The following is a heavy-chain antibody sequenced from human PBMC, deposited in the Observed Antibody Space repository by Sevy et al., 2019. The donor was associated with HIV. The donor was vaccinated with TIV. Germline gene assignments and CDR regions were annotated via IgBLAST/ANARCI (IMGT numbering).Heavy chain of an antibody. Sequence: GGSLRLSCAASGFNFRIYAMHWVRQAPGKGLEWVAVISYDGSDKFYAESVKGRFTISRDNSKNMVFLQLNSLRGDDTAVYYGATGRHGATYGYWGQGTPVTVSS. D-gene: IGHD1-26*01. V-gene: IGHV3-30*03. J-gene: IGHJ4*02. CDR2: ISYDGSDK. CDR1: GFNFRIYA. CDR3: ATGRHGATYGY.